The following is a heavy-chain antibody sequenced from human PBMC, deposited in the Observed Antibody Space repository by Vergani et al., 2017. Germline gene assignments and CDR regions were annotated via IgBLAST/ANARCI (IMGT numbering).Heavy chain of an antibody. CDR3: AKAGSVTSGNQRYDFYMDV. V-gene: IGHV3-30*18. J-gene: IGHJ6*03. Sequence: QVQLAESGGGRFQPGRSLRLSCAASGFSFSSHTIHWVRQAPGKGLEGVAVISNDGSKKYYADSLKGRFTISRDNSKNTLDLKMNSLRTQDTAVYYCAKAGSVTSGNQRYDFYMDVWGKGTTVTVS. D-gene: IGHD3-10*01. CDR2: ISNDGSKK. CDR1: GFSFSSHT.